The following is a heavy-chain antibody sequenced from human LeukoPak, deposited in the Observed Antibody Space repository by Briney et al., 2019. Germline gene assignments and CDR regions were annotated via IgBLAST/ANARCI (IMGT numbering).Heavy chain of an antibody. CDR1: GYTFTSYG. CDR3: ARLSGIAVAGLFGMDV. Sequence: ASVKVSCKASGYTFTSYGISWVRQAPGQGLEWMGWISAYNGNTNYAQKLQGRVTMTTGTSTSTAYMELRSLRSDDTAVYYCARLSGIAVAGLFGMDVWGQGTTVTVSS. CDR2: ISAYNGNT. J-gene: IGHJ6*02. D-gene: IGHD6-19*01. V-gene: IGHV1-18*01.